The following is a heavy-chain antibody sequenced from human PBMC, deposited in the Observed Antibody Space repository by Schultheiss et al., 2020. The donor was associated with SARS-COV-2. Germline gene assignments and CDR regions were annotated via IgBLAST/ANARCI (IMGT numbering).Heavy chain of an antibody. D-gene: IGHD4-23*01. CDR2: IYTSGST. CDR3: ARVTGYGGNAFDI. CDR1: GGSFSGYY. V-gene: IGHV4-4*08. J-gene: IGHJ3*02. Sequence: TLSLPCAVYGGSFSGYYWSWIRQPPGKGLEWIGRIYTSGSTNYNPSLKSRVTISVDTSKNQFSLKLSSVTAADTAVYYCARVTGYGGNAFDIWGQGTMVTVSS.